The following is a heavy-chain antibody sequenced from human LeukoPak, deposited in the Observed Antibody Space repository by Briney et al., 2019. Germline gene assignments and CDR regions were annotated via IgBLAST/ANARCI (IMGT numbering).Heavy chain of an antibody. D-gene: IGHD6-6*01. CDR2: ISASGGST. CDR3: AKATESTSSAGYDY. Sequence: GGSLRLSCAASGFTFSKHAMSWVRQAPGKGLEWVSAISASGGSTYYADSVKGRFTISRDNSKSTLYLQMNSLRAEDTAVFYCAKATESTSSAGYDYWGQGTLVTVSS. CDR1: GFTFSKHA. V-gene: IGHV3-23*01. J-gene: IGHJ4*02.